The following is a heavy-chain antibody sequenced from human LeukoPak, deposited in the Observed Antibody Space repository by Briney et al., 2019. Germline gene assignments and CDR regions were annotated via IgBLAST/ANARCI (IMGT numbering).Heavy chain of an antibody. CDR3: ARGFFPTYSGWYPFWDY. J-gene: IGHJ4*02. Sequence: ASVKVSCKASGYTFTSYDINWVRQATGQGLEWMGWMNPNSGNTGYAQKFQGRVTMTRNTSISTAYMELSSLRSEDTAVYYCARGFFPTYSGWYPFWDYWGREPWSPSPQ. CDR2: MNPNSGNT. CDR1: GYTFTSYD. D-gene: IGHD6-19*01. V-gene: IGHV1-8*01.